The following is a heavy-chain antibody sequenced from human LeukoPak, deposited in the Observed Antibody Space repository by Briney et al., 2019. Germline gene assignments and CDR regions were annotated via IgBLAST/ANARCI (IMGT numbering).Heavy chain of an antibody. J-gene: IGHJ4*02. Sequence: ASVKVSCKASGYTFTSYGISWVRQAPGQGLEWMGWISAYNGNTNYAQKLQGRVTMTTDTSTSTAYMELRSLRSDDTAVCYCARGEERYYDILTGYPHFDYWGQGTLVTVSP. CDR3: ARGEERYYDILTGYPHFDY. CDR1: GYTFTSYG. D-gene: IGHD3-9*01. V-gene: IGHV1-18*01. CDR2: ISAYNGNT.